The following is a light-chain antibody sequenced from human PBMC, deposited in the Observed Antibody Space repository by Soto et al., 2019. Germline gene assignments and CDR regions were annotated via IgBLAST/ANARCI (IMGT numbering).Light chain of an antibody. Sequence: EIVLTQSPGNLSLSPGERATLSCRARQSVRSSYLAWYQQKPGQAPRLLIYGASTRATGIPDRFSGSGSGTDFTLTISRLEPEDVAVYYCQQYGSSPTFGQGTKVEIK. CDR3: QQYGSSPT. CDR2: GAS. J-gene: IGKJ1*01. V-gene: IGKV3-20*01. CDR1: QSVRSSY.